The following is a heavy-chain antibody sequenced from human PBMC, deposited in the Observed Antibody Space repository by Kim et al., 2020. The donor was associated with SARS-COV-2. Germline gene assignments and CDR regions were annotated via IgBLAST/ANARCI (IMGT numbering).Heavy chain of an antibody. Sequence: GGSLRLSCAASGFTFEYYAMTWVRQAPGKGLEWVSLIGSSGGPLYYADSVKGRFTISRDNSKNMVYLPMSSLRADDTALYYCAKRGDEPGPRFFDHWGQ. CDR2: IGSSGGPL. CDR3: AKRGDEPGPRFFDH. V-gene: IGHV3-23*01. J-gene: IGHJ4*02. CDR1: GFTFEYYA.